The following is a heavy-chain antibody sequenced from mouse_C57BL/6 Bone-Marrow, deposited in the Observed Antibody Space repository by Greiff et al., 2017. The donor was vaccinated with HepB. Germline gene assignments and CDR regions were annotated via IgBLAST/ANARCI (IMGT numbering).Heavy chain of an antibody. CDR3: ARGKGSSLWYFDV. J-gene: IGHJ1*03. V-gene: IGHV1-81*01. CDR2: IYPRSGNT. Sequence: QVQLQQSGAELARPGASVKLSCKASGYTFTSYGISWVKQRTGQGLEWIGEIYPRSGNTYYNEKFKGKATLTADKSSSTAYMELRSLTSEDSAVYFCARGKGSSLWYFDVWGTGTTVTVSS. CDR1: GYTFTSYG. D-gene: IGHD1-1*01.